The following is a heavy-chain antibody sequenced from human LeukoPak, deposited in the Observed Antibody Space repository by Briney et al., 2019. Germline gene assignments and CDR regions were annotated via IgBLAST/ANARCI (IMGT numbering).Heavy chain of an antibody. CDR2: IYYSGST. J-gene: IGHJ5*02. V-gene: IGHV4-39*07. CDR3: ARVARPGSGSYYAYNWFDP. Sequence: SETLSLTRTVSGGSISSSSYYCGWIRQPPGKGLEWIGSIYYSGSTYYNPSLESRVTISVDTSKNQFSLKLSSVTAADTAVYYCARVARPGSGSYYAYNWFDPWGQGTLVTVSS. CDR1: GGSISSSSYY. D-gene: IGHD1-26*01.